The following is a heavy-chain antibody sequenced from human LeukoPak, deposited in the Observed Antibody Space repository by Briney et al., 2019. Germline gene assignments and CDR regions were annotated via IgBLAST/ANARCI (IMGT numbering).Heavy chain of an antibody. CDR3: AKGTQWLAHFDY. CDR1: GFTFSSYG. D-gene: IGHD6-19*01. V-gene: IGHV3-33*06. Sequence: GRSLRLSCAASGFTFSSYGMHWVRQAPGKGLEWVAVIWYDGSNKYYADSVKGRFTISRDNSKNTLYLQMNSLRAEDTAVYYCAKGTQWLAHFDYWGQGTLVTVSS. J-gene: IGHJ4*02. CDR2: IWYDGSNK.